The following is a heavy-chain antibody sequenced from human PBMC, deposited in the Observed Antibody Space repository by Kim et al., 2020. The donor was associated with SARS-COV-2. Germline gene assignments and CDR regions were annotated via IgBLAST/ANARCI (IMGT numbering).Heavy chain of an antibody. CDR2: ISSSSYI. Sequence: GGSLRLSCAASGFTFSSYSMNWVRQAPGKGLEWVSSISSSSYIYYADSVKGRFTISRDDAKNSLYLQMNSLRAEDTAVYYCARTSVAWYCDYWGQGTLVTVSS. D-gene: IGHD6-19*01. CDR3: ARTSVAWYCDY. V-gene: IGHV3-21*01. J-gene: IGHJ4*02. CDR1: GFTFSSYS.